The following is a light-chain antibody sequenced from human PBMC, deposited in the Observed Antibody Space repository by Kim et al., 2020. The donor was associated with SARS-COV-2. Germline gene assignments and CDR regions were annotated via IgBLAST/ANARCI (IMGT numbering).Light chain of an antibody. V-gene: IGKV1-8*01. CDR1: QGISSY. Sequence: SASTGDRVTIPCRASQGISSYLAWYQQKPGNAPKLLIYAASTLQSGVPSRFSGSGSGTDFTLTISCLQSEDFATYYCQQYYSYPRTFGQGTKLEI. CDR2: AAS. CDR3: QQYYSYPRT. J-gene: IGKJ2*01.